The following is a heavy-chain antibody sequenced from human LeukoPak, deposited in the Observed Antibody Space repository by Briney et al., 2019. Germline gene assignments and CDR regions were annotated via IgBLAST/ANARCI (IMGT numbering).Heavy chain of an antibody. Sequence: GGSLRLSCAASGLTFSSYAMSWVRQAPGKGLEWVSAISGSGGSTYYADSVKGRLTISRDNSKNTLYLQMNSLRVEDTAVYYCANGYSSGWYGFGYWGQGTLVIVSS. CDR1: GLTFSSYA. CDR2: ISGSGGST. D-gene: IGHD6-19*01. V-gene: IGHV3-23*01. J-gene: IGHJ4*02. CDR3: ANGYSSGWYGFGY.